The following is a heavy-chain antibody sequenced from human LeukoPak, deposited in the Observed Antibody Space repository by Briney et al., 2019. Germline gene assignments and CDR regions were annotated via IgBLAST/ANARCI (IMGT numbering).Heavy chain of an antibody. CDR3: TTDHIDLQGTFDI. CDR1: GFTFSNAW. D-gene: IGHD3-9*01. Sequence: PGGSLRLSCVASGFTFSNAWMSWVRQAPGKGLEWVGRIKSKTDGGTTDYAAPVKGRFTISRDDSKNTLYLQMNSLKTEDTAVYYCTTDHIDLQGTFDIWGQGTMVTVSS. V-gene: IGHV3-15*01. CDR2: IKSKTDGGTT. J-gene: IGHJ3*02.